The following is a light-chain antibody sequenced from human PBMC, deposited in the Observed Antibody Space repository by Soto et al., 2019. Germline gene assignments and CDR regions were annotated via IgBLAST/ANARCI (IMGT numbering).Light chain of an antibody. CDR3: PQSYSTPVT. V-gene: IGKV1-39*01. CDR1: QSISSY. Sequence: DIQMTQSPSSLSASVGDRVTITCRASQSISSYLNWYQQKPGKAPKHLIYAASSLQSGVPSRFSGSGSGTDFPLTIRSLQPEDFATYYCPQSYSTPVTFGQGTKLEIK. CDR2: AAS. J-gene: IGKJ2*01.